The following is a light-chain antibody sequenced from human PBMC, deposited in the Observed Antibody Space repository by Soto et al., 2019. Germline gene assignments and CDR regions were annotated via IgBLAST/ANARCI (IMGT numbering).Light chain of an antibody. CDR3: SSYTSSAPGVE. CDR2: DVS. Sequence: QSALTQPASVSGSPGQSITISCSGTSSDVGGSNYVSWYQQHSGEAPKLMIYDVSYRPSGVSNRFSGSKSXNTASLTISGLQAEDEADYFCSSYTSSAPGVEFGGGTQLTVL. CDR1: SSDVGGSNY. V-gene: IGLV2-14*03. J-gene: IGLJ2*01.